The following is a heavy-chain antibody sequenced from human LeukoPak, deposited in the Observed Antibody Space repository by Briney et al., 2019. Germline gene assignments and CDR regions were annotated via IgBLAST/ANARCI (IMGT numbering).Heavy chain of an antibody. CDR2: ISGNTGST. CDR1: GFTLSSNA. D-gene: IGHD3-10*01. J-gene: IGHJ4*02. CDR3: AKVARGKELKFDY. Sequence: GGSLRLSCAASGFTLSSNAMSWVRQAPGKGLEWVSLISGNTGSTYYADSVKGRFTISRDNSKNTLYLQMNSLRAEDTAVYYCAKVARGKELKFDYWGQGTLVTVSS. V-gene: IGHV3-23*01.